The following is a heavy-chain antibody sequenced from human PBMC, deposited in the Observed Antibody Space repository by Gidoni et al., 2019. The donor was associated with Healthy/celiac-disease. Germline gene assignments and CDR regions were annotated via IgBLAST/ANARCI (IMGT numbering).Heavy chain of an antibody. V-gene: IGHV3-9*01. Sequence: EVQLVESGGGLVQPGRSLRLSCAASGFTFADYAMHWVRQAPGKGLEWVSGISWNSGSIVYADSGKGRFTISRDNAKNSLYLQMNSLRAEDTALYYCAKGDCSSTSCLWYYYGMDVWGQGTTVTVSS. J-gene: IGHJ6*02. CDR2: ISWNSGSI. D-gene: IGHD2-2*01. CDR3: AKGDCSSTSCLWYYYGMDV. CDR1: GFTFADYA.